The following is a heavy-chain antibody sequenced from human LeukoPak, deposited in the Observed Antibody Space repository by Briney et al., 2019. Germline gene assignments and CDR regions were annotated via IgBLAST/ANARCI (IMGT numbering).Heavy chain of an antibody. CDR2: IIPIFGTA. D-gene: IGHD5-24*01. Sequence: ASVKVSCKASGGTFSSYAISGVRQARGQGLEWMGGIIPIFGTANYAQKFQGRVTITTDESTSTAYMELSSLRSEDTAVYYCARNRRDGYSAYYFDYWGQGTLVTVSS. J-gene: IGHJ4*02. V-gene: IGHV1-69*05. CDR1: GGTFSSYA. CDR3: ARNRRDGYSAYYFDY.